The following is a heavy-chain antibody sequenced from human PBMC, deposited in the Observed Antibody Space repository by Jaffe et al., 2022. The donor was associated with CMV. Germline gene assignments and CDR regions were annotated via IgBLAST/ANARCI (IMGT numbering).Heavy chain of an antibody. CDR2: IYPDDSDT. Sequence: EEQLVQSGAEVKKPGESLQISCQTSGYSFDSYWIGWVRLMPGKGLEWMGIIYPDDSDTRYNPSFQGQVTISADTSTNTAYLQWSSLRASDTAIYYCVRRGWELIQLRTNWYYDLWGRGTLVTVSS. V-gene: IGHV5-51*01. CDR1: GYSFDSYW. J-gene: IGHJ2*01. D-gene: IGHD1-1*01. CDR3: VRRGWELIQLRTNWYYDL.